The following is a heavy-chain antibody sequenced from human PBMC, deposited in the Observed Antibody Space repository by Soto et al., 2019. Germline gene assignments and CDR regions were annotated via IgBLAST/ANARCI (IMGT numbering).Heavy chain of an antibody. CDR3: TTTYYDFWSGYGTGMDV. CDR2: IKSKTDGGTT. CDR1: GFTFSNAW. Sequence: PGGSLRLSCAASGFTFSNAWMSWVRQAPGKGLEWVGRIKSKTDGGTTDYAAPVKGRFTISRDDSKNTLYLQMNSLKTEDTVVYYCTTTYYDFWSGYGTGMDVWGQGTTVTVSS. J-gene: IGHJ6*02. V-gene: IGHV3-15*01. D-gene: IGHD3-3*01.